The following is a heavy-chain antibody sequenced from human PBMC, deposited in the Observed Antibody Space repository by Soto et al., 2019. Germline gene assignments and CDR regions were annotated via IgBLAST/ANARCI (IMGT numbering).Heavy chain of an antibody. D-gene: IGHD1-26*01. V-gene: IGHV5-51*01. Sequence: PGESLKISCTGSGYSFTIYWSGLVRPMPGKGLEWMGIIYPCDSDTGYSPSFQGQVTISADKSISTAYLQWSSLKASDTAMYYCARLTGRTRLLSLDYWGQGTLVTVSS. CDR3: ARLTGRTRLLSLDY. J-gene: IGHJ4*02. CDR1: GYSFTIYW. CDR2: IYPCDSDT.